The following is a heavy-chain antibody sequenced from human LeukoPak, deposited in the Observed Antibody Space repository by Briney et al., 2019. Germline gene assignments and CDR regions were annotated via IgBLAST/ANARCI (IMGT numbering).Heavy chain of an antibody. J-gene: IGHJ4*02. D-gene: IGHD6-13*01. CDR3: AKDRETTASGTFDF. Sequence: PGGSLRLSCAASGFTFNNYGMHYVRQAPGKGLEWVAVISDDGRIKNYADSVKGRFTISRDSSNNTLYLQMNSLRAEDTDVYFCAKDRETTASGTFDFRGQGTLVTVSS. V-gene: IGHV3-30*18. CDR1: GFTFNNYG. CDR2: ISDDGRIK.